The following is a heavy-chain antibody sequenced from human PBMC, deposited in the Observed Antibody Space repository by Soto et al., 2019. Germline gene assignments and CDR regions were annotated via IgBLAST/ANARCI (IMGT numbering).Heavy chain of an antibody. J-gene: IGHJ3*02. D-gene: IGHD3-10*01. CDR1: GFTFDDYA. CDR2: ISWNSGSI. CDR3: AKVFYGSGSYRVAAFDI. Sequence: EVQLVESGGGLVQPGRSLRLSCAASGFTFDDYAMHWVRQAPGKGLEWVLGISWNSGSIGYADSVKGRFTISRDNAKNSLYLQMNSLRAEDTALYYCAKVFYGSGSYRVAAFDIWGQGTMVTVSS. V-gene: IGHV3-9*01.